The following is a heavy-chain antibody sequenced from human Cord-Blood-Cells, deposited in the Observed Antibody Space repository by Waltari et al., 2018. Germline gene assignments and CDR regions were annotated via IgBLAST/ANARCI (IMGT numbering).Heavy chain of an antibody. CDR1: GGSISSSSYY. Sequence: QLQLQESGPGLVKPSETLSLTCTVPGGSISSSSYYWGWIRQPPGKGLEWIGSIYYSGSTYYTPSLKSRVTISVDTSKNQFSLKLSSVTAADTAVYYCARYNWDYYYYYMDVWGKGTTVTVSS. CDR2: IYYSGST. D-gene: IGHD1-20*01. J-gene: IGHJ6*03. V-gene: IGHV4-39*01. CDR3: ARYNWDYYYYYMDV.